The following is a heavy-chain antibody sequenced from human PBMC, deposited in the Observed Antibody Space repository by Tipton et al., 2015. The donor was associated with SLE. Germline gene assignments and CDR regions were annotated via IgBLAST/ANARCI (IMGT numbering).Heavy chain of an antibody. CDR1: GFTVSNNY. V-gene: IGHV3-53*05. J-gene: IGHJ3*02. D-gene: IGHD3-10*01. CDR2: IYNGGRT. CDR3: ARGQTYGSGLPNAFDI. Sequence: SLRLSCAASGFTVSNNYMSWVRQAPGKGLEWVSVIYNGGRTFYADSVKGRFTFSRDNSKNTLYLQMNSLRAEDTAVYYCARGQTYGSGLPNAFDIWGQGTMVTVS.